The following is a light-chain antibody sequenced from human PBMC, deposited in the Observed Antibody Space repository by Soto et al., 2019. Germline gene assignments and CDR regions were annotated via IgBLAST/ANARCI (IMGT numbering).Light chain of an antibody. V-gene: IGKV3-20*01. CDR2: GTS. Sequence: EIVLTQSPGILSLSPGARATLSCRASQTVAYTSLAWYQQRPGQAPRLLIYGTSTRATGTPDRFIGSGSGTAFTITSSRLEPEFSVVYYCQHYVTTPRTFGEGTKVE. CDR1: QTVAYTS. CDR3: QHYVTTPRT. J-gene: IGKJ1*01.